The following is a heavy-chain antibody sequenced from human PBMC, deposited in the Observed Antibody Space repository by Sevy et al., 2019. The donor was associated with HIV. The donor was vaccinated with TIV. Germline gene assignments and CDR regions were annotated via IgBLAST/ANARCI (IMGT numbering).Heavy chain of an antibody. Sequence: GGSLRLSCAASGFTFSNAWMSWVRQAPGKGLEWVAVISYDGRNNKYNADSVKGRFTISRDNSKNTVYLQMNSLRAEDTAIYYCARDRGEILSSAFDYWGQGTLVTVSS. J-gene: IGHJ4*02. CDR1: GFTFSNAW. CDR2: ISYDGRNNK. CDR3: ARDRGEILSSAFDY. D-gene: IGHD3-16*01. V-gene: IGHV3-30*03.